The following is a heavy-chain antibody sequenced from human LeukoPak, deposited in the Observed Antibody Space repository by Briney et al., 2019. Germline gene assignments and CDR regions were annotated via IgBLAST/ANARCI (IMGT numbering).Heavy chain of an antibody. D-gene: IGHD3-22*01. V-gene: IGHV6-1*01. CDR1: GDSVSSNSAT. Sequence: SQTLSLTCAISGDSVSSNSATWNWIRQSPSRGLEWLGRTYYRSKWYNDYAVSVKSRITINPDTSKNQFSLQLNSVTPEDTAVYYCARDSTGYYYVGEANWFDPWGQGTLVTVSS. CDR2: TYYRSKWYN. J-gene: IGHJ5*02. CDR3: ARDSTGYYYVGEANWFDP.